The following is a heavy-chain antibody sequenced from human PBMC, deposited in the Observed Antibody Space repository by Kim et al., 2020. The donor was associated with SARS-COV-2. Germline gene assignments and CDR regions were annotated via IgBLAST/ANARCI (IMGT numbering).Heavy chain of an antibody. V-gene: IGHV4-59*01. D-gene: IGHD5-18*01. Sequence: PKSRVTISVATSKNQFSLKLSSVTAADTAVYYCARDRGYSYGSFYYGMDVWGQGTTVTVSS. CDR3: ARDRGYSYGSFYYGMDV. J-gene: IGHJ6*02.